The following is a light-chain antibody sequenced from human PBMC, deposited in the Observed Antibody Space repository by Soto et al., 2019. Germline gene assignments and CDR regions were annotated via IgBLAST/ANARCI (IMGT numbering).Light chain of an antibody. CDR1: QSVSSSY. Sequence: EIVLTQSPGTLSLSPGERATLSCRASQSVSSSYLAWYQQKPGQAPRLLIYGASSRATGIPDRFSGSGSGTAFTLTISSLVPEDVAVDYYQQYGSCPLYTFGQGTKVEIK. J-gene: IGKJ2*01. CDR3: QQYGSCPLYT. CDR2: GAS. V-gene: IGKV3-20*01.